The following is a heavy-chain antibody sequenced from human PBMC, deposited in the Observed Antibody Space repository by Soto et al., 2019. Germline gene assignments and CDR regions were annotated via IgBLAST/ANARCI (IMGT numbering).Heavy chain of an antibody. Sequence: PGGSLRLSCAASGFNFRKFAMSWVRQAPGKGLEWVSSVTSSSSSMLYADSVKGRFTISRDDAKDSLFLQMNSLRADDTAVYYCAREADFASSGYVLDYWGQGTLVTVSS. J-gene: IGHJ4*02. CDR1: GFNFRKFA. V-gene: IGHV3-21*01. CDR3: AREADFASSGYVLDY. D-gene: IGHD3-22*01. CDR2: VTSSSSSM.